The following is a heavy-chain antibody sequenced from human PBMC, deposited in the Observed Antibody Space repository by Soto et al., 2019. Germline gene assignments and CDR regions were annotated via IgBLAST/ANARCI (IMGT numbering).Heavy chain of an antibody. J-gene: IGHJ4*02. CDR1: GFTFSSYA. CDR2: ISGSGIST. V-gene: IGHV3-23*01. D-gene: IGHD1-1*01. CDR3: ARGNAYNSFDY. Sequence: HPGGSLRLSCAASGFTFSSYAMTWVRQAPGKGLEWVSSISGSGISTYYADSVKGRFIISRDYAKNSLSLQVTSLRAEDTAVYYCARGNAYNSFDYWGQGTLVTVSS.